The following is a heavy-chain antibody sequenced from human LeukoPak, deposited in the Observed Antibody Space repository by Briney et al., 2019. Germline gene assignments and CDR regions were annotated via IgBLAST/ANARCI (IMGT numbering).Heavy chain of an antibody. J-gene: IGHJ5*02. V-gene: IGHV1-69*13. CDR1: GYTFTGYY. D-gene: IGHD3-10*01. CDR3: ARDIPERGFGELFGTHNWFDP. CDR2: IIPIFGTA. Sequence: SVKVSCKASGYTFTGYYMHWVRQAPGQGLEWMGGIIPIFGTANYAQKFQGRVTITADESTSTAYMELSSLRSEDTAVYYCARDIPERGFGELFGTHNWFDPWGQGTLVTVSS.